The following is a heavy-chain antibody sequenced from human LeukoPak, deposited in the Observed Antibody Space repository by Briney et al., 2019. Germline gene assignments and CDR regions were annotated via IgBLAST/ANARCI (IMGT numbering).Heavy chain of an antibody. CDR3: ARGGRGFDP. V-gene: IGHV4-61*02. CDR1: GGSISSETYY. CDR2: IYSSGST. J-gene: IGHJ5*02. Sequence: EPSETLSLTCTVSGGSISSETYYWTWVRQPAGKGLEWIGLIYSSGSTSYNPSLKSRVTISVDTSKNQFSLELNSVTASDTAVYYCARGGRGFDPWGQGTLVTVSS.